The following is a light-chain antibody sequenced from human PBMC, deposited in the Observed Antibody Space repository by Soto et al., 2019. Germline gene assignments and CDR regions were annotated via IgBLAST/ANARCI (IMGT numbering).Light chain of an antibody. J-gene: IGKJ2*01. CDR2: DTS. CDR3: QQRYYWYT. Sequence: EIVLTQSPATLSLSPGERATLSCRASQNVSIYLAWYQQKPGQPPRLLIYDTSNRATGIPARFTGSGSGTHLALTIRTLAPEDSGVYYCQQRYYWYTFGQGAKLEIK. CDR1: QNVSIY. V-gene: IGKV3-11*01.